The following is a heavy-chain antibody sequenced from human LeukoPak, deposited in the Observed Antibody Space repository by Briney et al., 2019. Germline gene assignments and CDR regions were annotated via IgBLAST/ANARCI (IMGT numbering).Heavy chain of an antibody. CDR1: GYTFTAYY. V-gene: IGHV1-2*02. J-gene: IGHJ4*02. D-gene: IGHD6-19*01. CDR3: AREGAMAGTPLDY. Sequence: ASVKVSCKASGYTFTAYYVYWVRQAPGQGLEWLGWINPSGGGTNYAQKFQGRVTLTRDTSINTAYMELGSLRPDDTAVYYCAREGAMAGTPLDYWGQGTLVTVSS. CDR2: INPSGGGT.